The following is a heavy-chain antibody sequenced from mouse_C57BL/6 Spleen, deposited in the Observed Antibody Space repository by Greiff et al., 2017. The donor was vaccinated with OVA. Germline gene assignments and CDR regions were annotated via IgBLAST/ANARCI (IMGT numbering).Heavy chain of an antibody. CDR2: ISYDGSN. Sequence: ESGPGLVKPSQSLSLTCSVTGYSITSGYYWNWIRQFPGNKLEWMGYISYDGSNNYNPSLKNRISITRDTSKNQFFLKLNSVTTEDTATYYCARKDYPYAMDYWGQGTSVTVSS. J-gene: IGHJ4*01. D-gene: IGHD2-4*01. CDR1: GYSITSGYY. V-gene: IGHV3-6*01. CDR3: ARKDYPYAMDY.